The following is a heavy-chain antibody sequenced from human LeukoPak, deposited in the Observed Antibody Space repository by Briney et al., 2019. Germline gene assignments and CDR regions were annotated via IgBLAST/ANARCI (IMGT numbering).Heavy chain of an antibody. V-gene: IGHV3-30*02. D-gene: IGHD1-26*01. CDR2: IRYDGSNK. J-gene: IGHJ4*02. CDR3: AKDRSIVGATVDY. Sequence: QPGGSLRLSCAASGFTSSSYGMHWVRQAPGKGLEWVAFIRYDGSNKYYADSVKGRFTISRDNSKNTLYLQMNSLRAEDTAVYYCAKDRSIVGATVDYWGQGTLVTVSS. CDR1: GFTSSSYG.